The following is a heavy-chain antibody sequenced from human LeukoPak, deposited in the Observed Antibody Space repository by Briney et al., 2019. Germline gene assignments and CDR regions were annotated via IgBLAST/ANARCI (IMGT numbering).Heavy chain of an antibody. CDR3: ARDHDFWSGHERVGAFDI. CDR2: INPNSGGT. CDR1: GYTFTGYY. Sequence: GASVKVSCKASGYTFTGYYMHWVRQAPGQGLEWTGWINPNSGGTNYAQKFQGRVTMTRDTSISTAYMELSRLRSDDTAVYYCARDHDFWSGHERVGAFDIWGQGTMVTVSS. D-gene: IGHD3-3*01. J-gene: IGHJ3*02. V-gene: IGHV1-2*02.